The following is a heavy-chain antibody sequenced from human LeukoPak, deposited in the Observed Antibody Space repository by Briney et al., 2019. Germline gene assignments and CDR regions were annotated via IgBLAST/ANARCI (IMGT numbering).Heavy chain of an antibody. V-gene: IGHV3-66*02. J-gene: IGHJ3*02. CDR1: GFTVSSNY. CDR2: IYSGGST. Sequence: PGGSLRLSCAASGFTVSSNYMSWVRQAPGKGLEWVSVIYSGGSTYYADSVKGRFTISGDNSKNTLCLQMNSLRAEDTAVYYCARDRVGATRYDAFDIWGQGTMVTVSS. CDR3: ARDRVGATRYDAFDI. D-gene: IGHD1-26*01.